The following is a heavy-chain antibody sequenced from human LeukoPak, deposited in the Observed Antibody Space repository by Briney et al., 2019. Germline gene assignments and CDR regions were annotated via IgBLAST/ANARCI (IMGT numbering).Heavy chain of an antibody. V-gene: IGHV1-2*04. D-gene: IGHD3-22*01. CDR2: INPNSGGT. Sequence: ASVKVSCKASGYTFTGYYIHWVRQAPGQGLEWMGWINPNSGGTNYAQDFQGWVTMTRDTSITTAYMELSRLRSDDTAVYYCARDFVRSSSYYDTSGYSPFDQWGQGTLVTVSS. CDR1: GYTFTGYY. CDR3: ARDFVRSSSYYDTSGYSPFDQ. J-gene: IGHJ4*02.